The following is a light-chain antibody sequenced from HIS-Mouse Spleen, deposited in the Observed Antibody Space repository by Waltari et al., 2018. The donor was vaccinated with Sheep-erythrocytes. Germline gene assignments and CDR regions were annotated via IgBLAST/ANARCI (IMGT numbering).Light chain of an antibody. V-gene: IGKV2-28*01. J-gene: IGKJ1*01. Sequence: DIVMTQSPLSLPVTPGEPASISCRSSQSLLHCNGYNYLDWYLQKPGQSPQLLIYLGSNRASGVPDRFSGSGSGTDVTLKISRVEAEDVGVYYCMQALQTPWTFGQGTKVEIK. CDR3: MQALQTPWT. CDR1: QSLLHCNGYNY. CDR2: LGS.